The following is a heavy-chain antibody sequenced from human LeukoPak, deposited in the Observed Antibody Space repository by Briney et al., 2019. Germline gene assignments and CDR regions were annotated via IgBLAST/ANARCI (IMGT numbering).Heavy chain of an antibody. CDR2: IRYDGSNK. Sequence: GGSLRLSCAASGFTFSSYGMHWVRQAPGKGLEWVAFIRYDGSNKYYADSVKGRFTISRDNSKNTLYLQMNSLRAEDTAVYYCAKDNFGDFWSGYYFGHWGQGTLVNVSS. CDR3: AKDNFGDFWSGYYFGH. J-gene: IGHJ4*02. V-gene: IGHV3-30*02. CDR1: GFTFSSYG. D-gene: IGHD3-3*01.